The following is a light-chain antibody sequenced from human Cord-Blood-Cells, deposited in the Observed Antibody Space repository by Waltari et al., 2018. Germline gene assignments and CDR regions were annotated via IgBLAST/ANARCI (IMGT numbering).Light chain of an antibody. V-gene: IGLV1-40*01. J-gene: IGLJ1*01. CDR3: QSYDSSLSGYV. CDR1: SSNIGAGYD. CDR2: GNS. Sequence: QSVLTQPPSVSGAPGQRVTISCTGSSSNIGAGYDVHWYQQLPGTAPKLLIDGNSKRPSGGPGRFSGSKSGTSASLAITGLQAEDEADYYCQSYDSSLSGYVFGTGTKVTVL.